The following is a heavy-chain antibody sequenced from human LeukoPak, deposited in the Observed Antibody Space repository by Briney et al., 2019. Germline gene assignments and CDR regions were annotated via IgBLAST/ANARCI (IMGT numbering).Heavy chain of an antibody. CDR1: GYTFTTYA. J-gene: IGHJ4*02. Sequence: GASVKVSCKASGYTFTTYAISWVRQAPGQGLEWMGWISPYSGNTKYAQKVQDRVTMTTDTSTSTAYMELRRLRSDDTAVYYCARVIGGYTYGHTPNDYWGQGTLVTVSS. CDR3: ARVIGGYTYGHTPNDY. V-gene: IGHV1-18*04. D-gene: IGHD5-18*01. CDR2: ISPYSGNT.